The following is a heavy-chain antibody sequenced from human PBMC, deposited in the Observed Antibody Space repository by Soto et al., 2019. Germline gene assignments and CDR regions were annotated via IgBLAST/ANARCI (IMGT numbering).Heavy chain of an antibody. J-gene: IGHJ4*02. V-gene: IGHV1-3*01. CDR3: ARSIVVVTAADD. CDR2: INAGNGNT. CDR1: GYTFTSYA. D-gene: IGHD2-21*02. Sequence: QVQLVQSGAEVKKPGASVKVSCKASGYTFTSYAMHWVRKAPGQRLEWMGWINAGNGNTKYSQKFQGRVTITRDTSASPDYLELSSLRSEDTAVYYCARSIVVVTAADDWGQGTLVTVSS.